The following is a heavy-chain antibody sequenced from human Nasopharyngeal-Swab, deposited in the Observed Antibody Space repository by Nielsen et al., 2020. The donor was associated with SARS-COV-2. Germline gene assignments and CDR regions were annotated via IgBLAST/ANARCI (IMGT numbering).Heavy chain of an antibody. CDR3: ARDSDNWAIDY. Sequence: ASVKVSCKPSGYTFTGHSMHWVRQAPGQGLEWMAIFDPRGDSTSHAQKFQGRLTMTTDTTTSTVYMELSSLRAEDAAVYYCARDSDNWAIDYWGQGTLVTVSS. J-gene: IGHJ4*02. D-gene: IGHD1-1*01. V-gene: IGHV1-46*01. CDR1: GYTFTGHS. CDR2: FDPRGDST.